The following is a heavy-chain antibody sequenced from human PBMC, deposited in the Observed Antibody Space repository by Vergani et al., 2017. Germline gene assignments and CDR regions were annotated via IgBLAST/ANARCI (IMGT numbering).Heavy chain of an antibody. CDR3: ARVGWIQLWSFFDY. V-gene: IGHV3-7*03. J-gene: IGHJ4*02. CDR1: GFTFSSYW. D-gene: IGHD5-18*01. CDR2: IKQDGSGK. Sequence: EVQLVESGGGLVQPGGSLRLSCAASGFTFSSYWMSWVRQAPGKGLEWVANIKQDGSGKYYVDSVKGRFTISRDNAKNSLYLQMNSLRAEDTAVYYCARVGWIQLWSFFDYWGQGTLVTVSS.